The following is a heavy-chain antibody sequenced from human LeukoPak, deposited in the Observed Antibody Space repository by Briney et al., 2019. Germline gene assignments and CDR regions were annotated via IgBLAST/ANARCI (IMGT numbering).Heavy chain of an antibody. V-gene: IGHV4-59*01. CDR3: ARDGDGRRGYFDY. CDR1: GGSINSYY. CDR2: IYYTGTT. Sequence: PSETLSLPCTVSGGSINSYYWSWVRQPPGRGLEWIGCIYYTGTTSYNPSLKSRVTISVDTSKKQFSLKLTSVTAADTAVYYCARDGDGRRGYFDYWGQGTLVTVSS. D-gene: IGHD2-15*01. J-gene: IGHJ4*02.